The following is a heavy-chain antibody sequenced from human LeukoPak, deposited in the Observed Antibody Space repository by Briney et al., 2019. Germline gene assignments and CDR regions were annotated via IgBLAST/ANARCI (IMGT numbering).Heavy chain of an antibody. D-gene: IGHD2-15*01. V-gene: IGHV4-34*01. CDR3: ARVEGGRAKGWWFDP. Sequence: KPSETLSLTCAVYGGSFSGYYWSWIRQPPGKGLEWIGEINHSGSTNYNPSPKSRVTISVDTSKNQFSLKLSSVTAADTAVYYCARVEGGRAKGWWFDPWGQGTLVTVSS. CDR1: GGSFSGYY. J-gene: IGHJ5*02. CDR2: INHSGST.